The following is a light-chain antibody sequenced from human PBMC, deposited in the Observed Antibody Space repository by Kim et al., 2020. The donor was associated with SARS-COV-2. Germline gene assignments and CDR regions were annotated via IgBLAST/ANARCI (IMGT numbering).Light chain of an antibody. CDR2: DAS. J-gene: IGKJ1*01. CDR1: QSISSW. CDR3: QQYNSYSWT. V-gene: IGKV1-5*01. Sequence: DIQMTQSPSPLSASVGDRVTITCRASQSISSWLAWYQQKPGKAPKLLIYDASSLESGVPSRFSGSGSGTEFTLTISRLQPDDFATYYCQQYNSYSWTFGQGTKVEIK.